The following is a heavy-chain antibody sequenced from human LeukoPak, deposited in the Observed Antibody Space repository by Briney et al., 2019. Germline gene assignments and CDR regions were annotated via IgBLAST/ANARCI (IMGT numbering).Heavy chain of an antibody. Sequence: SVKVSCKASGGTFSSYAISWVRQAPGQGLEWMGRIIPILGIANYAQKFQGRVTITADKSTSTAYMELSSLRSEDTAVYYCARDQWDYYGSGSYPLDAFDIWGQGTMVTVSS. CDR3: ARDQWDYYGSGSYPLDAFDI. V-gene: IGHV1-69*04. D-gene: IGHD3-10*01. J-gene: IGHJ3*02. CDR1: GGTFSSYA. CDR2: IIPILGIA.